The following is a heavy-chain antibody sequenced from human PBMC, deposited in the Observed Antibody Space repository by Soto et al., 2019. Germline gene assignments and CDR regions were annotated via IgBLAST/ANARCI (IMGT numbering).Heavy chain of an antibody. V-gene: IGHV1-69*02. CDR2: VIPILGMA. CDR3: ARGGAVVVPGAVDRHNWFDP. CDR1: AGTFSSYS. J-gene: IGHJ5*02. Sequence: QVQLVQSGAEVKKPGSSVKVSCEASAGTFSSYSFSWVRQAPGQGLEWMGRVIPILGMANYAQKFQGRVTITADKSTSTVYMEMSSLRSEDTAVYYCARGGAVVVPGAVDRHNWFDPWGQGTLVTVSS. D-gene: IGHD2-2*01.